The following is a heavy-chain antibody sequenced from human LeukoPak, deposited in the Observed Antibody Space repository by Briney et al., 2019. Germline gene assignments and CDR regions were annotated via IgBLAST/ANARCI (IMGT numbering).Heavy chain of an antibody. CDR3: ARGAGGLDFWSGYPGSVYFDY. J-gene: IGHJ4*02. D-gene: IGHD3-3*01. V-gene: IGHV1-69*13. Sequence: GASVKVSCKASGGTFSSYAISWVRQAPGQGLEWMGGIIPIFGTANYAQKFQGRVTITADESTSTAYMELSSLRSEDTAVYYCARGAGGLDFWSGYPGSVYFDYWGQGTLVTVSS. CDR1: GGTFSSYA. CDR2: IIPIFGTA.